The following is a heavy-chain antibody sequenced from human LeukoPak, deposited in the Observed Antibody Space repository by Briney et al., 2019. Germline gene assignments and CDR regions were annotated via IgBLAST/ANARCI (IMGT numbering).Heavy chain of an antibody. CDR3: AKDVLELYDIYDY. Sequence: PGGSLRLSCAASGFTFSSYSMNWVRQAPGKGLEWVSAISGSGSSTFYADSVKGRFTISRDNSKNTLYLQMNSLRAEDTAVYYCAKDVLELYDIYDYWGQGTLVTVSS. CDR2: ISGSGSST. D-gene: IGHD3-9*01. V-gene: IGHV3-23*01. CDR1: GFTFSSYS. J-gene: IGHJ4*02.